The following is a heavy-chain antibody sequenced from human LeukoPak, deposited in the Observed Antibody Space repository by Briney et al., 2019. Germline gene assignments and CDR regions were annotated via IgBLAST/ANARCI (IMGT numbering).Heavy chain of an antibody. V-gene: IGHV3-9*01. J-gene: IGHJ4*02. CDR3: VKDSSYDFWGNSFDS. CDR1: GFTFDDYA. D-gene: IGHD3-3*01. CDR2: ISWNSGSI. Sequence: TGRSLRLSCAASGFTFDDYAIHWVRQAPGKGLEWVSGISWNSGSIDYADSVKGRFTMSRDNAKNSLYLQMNSLRAEDTAFYHCVKDSSYDFWGNSFDSWGQGTLVTVSS.